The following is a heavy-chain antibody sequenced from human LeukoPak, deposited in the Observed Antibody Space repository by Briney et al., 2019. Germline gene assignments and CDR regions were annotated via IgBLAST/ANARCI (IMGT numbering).Heavy chain of an antibody. CDR3: ARDARNDGYFDY. D-gene: IGHD1-1*01. CDR2: ISSSSSYI. J-gene: IGHJ4*02. V-gene: IGHV3-21*01. Sequence: GGSLRLSCAASGFTFSSYSMNWVRKAPGKGLEWVSSISSSSSYIYYADSVKGRFTISRDNAKNSLYLQMNSLRAEDTAVYYCARDARNDGYFDYWGQGTLVTVSS. CDR1: GFTFSSYS.